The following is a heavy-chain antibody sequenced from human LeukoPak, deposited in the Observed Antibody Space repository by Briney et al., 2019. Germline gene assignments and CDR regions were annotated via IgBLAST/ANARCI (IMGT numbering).Heavy chain of an antibody. J-gene: IGHJ3*02. CDR3: ARDGGPYAFDI. Sequence: GRSLRLSCAASGFTFSSYAMHWVRQAPGKGLEWVAVISYDGSNKYYADSVKGRFTISRDNSKNTLNLQMNSLRAEDTAVYYCARDGGPYAFDIWGQGTMVTVSS. CDR1: GFTFSSYA. V-gene: IGHV3-30-3*01. D-gene: IGHD2-15*01. CDR2: ISYDGSNK.